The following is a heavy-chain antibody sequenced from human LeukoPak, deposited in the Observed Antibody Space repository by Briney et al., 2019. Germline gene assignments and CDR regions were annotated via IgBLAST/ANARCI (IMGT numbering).Heavy chain of an antibody. D-gene: IGHD4-17*01. Sequence: SETLSLTCAVSGCPISNSNWRSWVRQPPGKGAEGIGKIYHSGSTNYNPSLKSRVTISVDKSNNHLSLKLSPVTAADTAVYYCARDYGDHDYWGQGTLVTVSS. V-gene: IGHV4-4*02. CDR3: ARDYGDHDY. CDR1: GCPISNSNW. J-gene: IGHJ4*01. CDR2: IYHSGST.